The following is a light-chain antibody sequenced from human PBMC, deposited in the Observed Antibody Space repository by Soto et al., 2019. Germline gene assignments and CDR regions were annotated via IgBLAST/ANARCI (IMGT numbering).Light chain of an antibody. V-gene: IGKV3-15*01. J-gene: IGKJ4*01. CDR2: GAA. CDR3: QQYNNWPPLT. CDR1: QSVSSN. Sequence: ETVMTQSPATLSVSPGERATLSCRASQSVSSNLAWYQQKPRQAPRLLIYGAATRATGIPARFSGGGSGTEVTLTIISLQSEDFAVYYCQQYNNWPPLTFGGGTKVEIK.